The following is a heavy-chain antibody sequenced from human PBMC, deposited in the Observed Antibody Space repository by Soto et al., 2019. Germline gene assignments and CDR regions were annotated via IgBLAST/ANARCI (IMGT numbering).Heavy chain of an antibody. CDR1: GFTFSSYA. CDR2: ISGSGGST. Sequence: EVQLLESGGGLVQPGGSLRLSCAASGFTFSSYAMSWVRQAPGKGLEWVSAISGSGGSTYYADSVKGRFTISRDNSKNTLYLQMNSRRAEDTAVYYCVKGRGYCTSTCCYVGSDYWGQGTLVTVSS. CDR3: VKGRGYCTSTCCYVGSDY. D-gene: IGHD2-2*01. V-gene: IGHV3-23*01. J-gene: IGHJ4*02.